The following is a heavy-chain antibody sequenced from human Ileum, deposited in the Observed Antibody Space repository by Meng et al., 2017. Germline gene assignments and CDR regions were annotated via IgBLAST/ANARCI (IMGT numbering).Heavy chain of an antibody. J-gene: IGHJ4*02. CDR2: IIPILGTS. D-gene: IGHD3-10*01. CDR1: GDTFSNHA. V-gene: IGHV1-69*11. Sequence: QLVQSAAEGKKPGASVKVSCKASGDTFSNHALSWVRQAPGQGLEWMGKIIPILGTSNYAQKFQGRVTISAEESTSTAYMELTSLTSDDTAVYYCARDPPRGAGSYLEYWGQGTLVTVSS. CDR3: ARDPPRGAGSYLEY.